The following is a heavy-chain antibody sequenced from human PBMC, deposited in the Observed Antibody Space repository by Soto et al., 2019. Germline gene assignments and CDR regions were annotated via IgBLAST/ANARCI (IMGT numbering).Heavy chain of an antibody. CDR3: ANGHFDY. Sequence: SLRLSCAASGFTFSSYGMHWVRQAPGKGLEWVAVISYDGSNKYYADSVKGRFTISRDNSKNTLYLQMNSLRAEDTAVYYCANGHFDYWGQGTPVTVSS. V-gene: IGHV3-30*18. CDR2: ISYDGSNK. J-gene: IGHJ4*02. CDR1: GFTFSSYG.